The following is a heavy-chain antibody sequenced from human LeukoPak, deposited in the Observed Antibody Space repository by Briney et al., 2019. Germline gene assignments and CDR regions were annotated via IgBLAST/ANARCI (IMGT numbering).Heavy chain of an antibody. V-gene: IGHV1-69*01. CDR2: IIPIFGTA. CDR1: GGTFSSYA. Sequence: ASVKVSCTASGGTFSSYAISWVRQAPGQGLEWMGGIIPIFGTANYAQKFQGRVTITADESTSTAYMELSSLRSEDTAVYYCARALHDILTGYPNWFDPWGQGTLVTVSS. CDR3: ARALHDILTGYPNWFDP. J-gene: IGHJ5*02. D-gene: IGHD3-9*01.